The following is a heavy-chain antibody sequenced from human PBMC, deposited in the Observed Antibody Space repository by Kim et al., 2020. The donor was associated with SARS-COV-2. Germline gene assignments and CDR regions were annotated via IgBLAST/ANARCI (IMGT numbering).Heavy chain of an antibody. V-gene: IGHV3-7*01. J-gene: IGHJ4*02. D-gene: IGHD3-3*01. Sequence: GGSLRLSCAASGFTFSSYWMSWVRQAPGKGLEWVANIKQDGSEKYYVDSVKGRFTISRDNAKNSLYLQMNSLRAEDTAVYYCARDLPDYDFWSGSFGSIFDYWGQGTLVTVSS. CDR2: IKQDGSEK. CDR3: ARDLPDYDFWSGSFGSIFDY. CDR1: GFTFSSYW.